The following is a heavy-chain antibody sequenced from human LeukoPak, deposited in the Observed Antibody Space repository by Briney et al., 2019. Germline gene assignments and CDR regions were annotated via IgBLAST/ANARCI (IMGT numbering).Heavy chain of an antibody. Sequence: ASVKVSCKASGSALSSYYMHWVRQAPGQGLEWMGWIALNTGDTHSAQKFQHRVTMTRDTSISTAYLELTRLTSDDTAVYYCARDLFWTGFYYFDFWGQGTLVTVSS. CDR1: GSALSSYY. V-gene: IGHV1-2*02. D-gene: IGHD3/OR15-3a*01. J-gene: IGHJ4*02. CDR3: ARDLFWTGFYYFDF. CDR2: IALNTGDT.